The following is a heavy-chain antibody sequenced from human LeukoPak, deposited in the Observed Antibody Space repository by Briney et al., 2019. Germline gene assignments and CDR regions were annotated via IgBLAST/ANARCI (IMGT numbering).Heavy chain of an antibody. V-gene: IGHV3-11*01. CDR1: GFTFSDYY. J-gene: IGHJ4*02. Sequence: PGGSLRLSCAASGFTFSDYYMSWIRQAPGKGLEWVSYISSSGSTIYYADSVKGRFTISRDNSKNTLYLQMNSLRAEDTAVYYCAKEAYYYDSSGYYSFDYWGQGTLVTVSS. CDR3: AKEAYYYDSSGYYSFDY. D-gene: IGHD3-22*01. CDR2: ISSSGSTI.